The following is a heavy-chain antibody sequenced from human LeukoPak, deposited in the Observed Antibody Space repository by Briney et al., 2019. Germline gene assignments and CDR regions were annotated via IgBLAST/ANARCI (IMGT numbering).Heavy chain of an antibody. CDR2: IYSGGST. D-gene: IGHD3/OR15-3a*01. V-gene: IGHV3-66*02. CDR1: GSTDSSNY. Sequence: GGSLSLSCAASGSTDSSNYLSWVRQPPGKGLEWVSVIYSGGSTYYADSVTGRFTISRDNSKNTLYLQMNGLRAEDTAVYYCARDLDSSLDYWGQGTLVTVSS. CDR3: ARDLDSSLDY. J-gene: IGHJ4*02.